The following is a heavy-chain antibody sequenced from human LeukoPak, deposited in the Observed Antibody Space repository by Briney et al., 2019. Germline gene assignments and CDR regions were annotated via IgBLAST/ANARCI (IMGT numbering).Heavy chain of an antibody. D-gene: IGHD5-12*01. V-gene: IGHV3-48*03. CDR1: GFTFSSYE. CDR3: AREAPYGGYGHY. J-gene: IGHJ4*02. Sequence: GGSLRLSCAASGFTFSSYEMNWVRQAPGKGLEWVSYISSSGSTIYYADSVKGRFTISRDNAKNSLYLQMNSLRAEDTAVYYCAREAPYGGYGHYWGQGTLVTVSS. CDR2: ISSSGSTI.